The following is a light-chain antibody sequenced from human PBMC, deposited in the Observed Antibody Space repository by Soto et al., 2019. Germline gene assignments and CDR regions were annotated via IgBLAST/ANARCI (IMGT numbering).Light chain of an antibody. CDR1: SGHSNYA. Sequence: QSVLTQSPSASASLGASVKLTCTLSSGHSNYAIAWHQQQSEKGPRYLMKLNSDGSHSKGDGIPDRFSGSSSGAERYLTISSLQSEDEADYYCQTWGSGIVVFGGGTPLTVL. CDR3: QTWGSGIVV. V-gene: IGLV4-69*01. CDR2: LNSDGSH. J-gene: IGLJ2*01.